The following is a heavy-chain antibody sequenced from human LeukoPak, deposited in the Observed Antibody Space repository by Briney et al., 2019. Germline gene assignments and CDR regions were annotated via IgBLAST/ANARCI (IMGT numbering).Heavy chain of an antibody. CDR2: INPNSGST. Sequence: VASVKVSCKASGYTFTGYYMHWVRQAPGQGLEWMGWINPNSGSTNYAQKFQGRVTMTRDTSIGTAYMDLSRLRSDDTAVYYCALAAAGLNYFDPWGQGTLVTVSS. V-gene: IGHV1-2*02. J-gene: IGHJ5*02. CDR3: ALAAAGLNYFDP. D-gene: IGHD6-13*01. CDR1: GYTFTGYY.